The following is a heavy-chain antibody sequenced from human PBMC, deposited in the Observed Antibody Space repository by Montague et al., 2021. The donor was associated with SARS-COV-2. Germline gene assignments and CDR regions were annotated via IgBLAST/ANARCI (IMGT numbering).Heavy chain of an antibody. CDR2: IYYSGST. J-gene: IGHJ4*02. V-gene: IGHV4-59*13. CDR3: ARGFDY. CDR1: GGSTSSYY. Sequence: SETLSLTCTVSGGSTSSYYWSWIRQPPGKGLEWIGYIYYSGSTNSNTALKSRVTISVDTSKNQFSLKLSSVTAADTAVYSCARGFDYWGQGTLVTVSS.